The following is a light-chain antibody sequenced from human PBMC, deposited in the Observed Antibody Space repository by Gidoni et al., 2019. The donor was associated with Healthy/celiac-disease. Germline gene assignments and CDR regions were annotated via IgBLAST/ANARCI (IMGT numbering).Light chain of an antibody. CDR1: QSVSSSY. CDR3: QQYGSSPMYT. V-gene: IGKV3-20*01. CDR2: GAS. J-gene: IGKJ2*01. Sequence: DIVLTQSPGTLPLSPGERATPSCRASQSVSSSYLAWYQQKPGQAPRLLIYGASSSATGIPDRFSGSGSGTDFTLTISRLEPEDFAVYYCQQYGSSPMYTFGQGTKLEIK.